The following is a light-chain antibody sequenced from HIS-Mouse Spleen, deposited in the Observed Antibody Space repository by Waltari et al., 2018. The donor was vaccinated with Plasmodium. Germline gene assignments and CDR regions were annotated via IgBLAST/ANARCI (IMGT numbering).Light chain of an antibody. Sequence: DIQMTQSPSTLSASVGDRVTITCRASQSISSWLAWYQQKPGKAPKLLIYKASSLESGVPSRFSGSGSGTEFTLTISCLQSEDFATYYCQQYYSYLLTFGGGTKVEIK. V-gene: IGKV1-5*03. CDR2: KAS. J-gene: IGKJ4*01. CDR3: QQYYSYLLT. CDR1: QSISSW.